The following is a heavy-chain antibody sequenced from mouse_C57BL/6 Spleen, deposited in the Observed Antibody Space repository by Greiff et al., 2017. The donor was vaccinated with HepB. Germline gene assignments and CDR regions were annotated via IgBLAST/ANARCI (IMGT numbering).Heavy chain of an antibody. D-gene: IGHD2-1*01. CDR1: GFNIKDDY. CDR3: TTIYYGNYEAVCLDY. J-gene: IGHJ2*01. CDR2: IDPENGDT. V-gene: IGHV14-4*01. Sequence: VQLQQSGAELVRPGASVKLSCTASGFNIKDDYMHWVKQRPEQGLEWIGWIDPENGDTEYASKFQGKATITADTSSNTAYLQLSSLTSEDTAVYYGTTIYYGNYEAVCLDYWGQGTTLTVSS.